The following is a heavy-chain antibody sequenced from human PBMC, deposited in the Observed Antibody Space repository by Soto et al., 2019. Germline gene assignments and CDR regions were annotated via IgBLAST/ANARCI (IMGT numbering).Heavy chain of an antibody. Sequence: PGGSLRLSCEASGFTLTTYTMNWVRQASGKGPEWVSSITSSSGHIYYADSVKGRFTISRDNARNSLYLQMNSLRAEDTAVYYCVRERGLSSFYGMDVWGQGTTVTVSS. CDR1: GFTLTTYT. CDR3: VRERGLSSFYGMDV. D-gene: IGHD3-10*01. V-gene: IGHV3-21*01. CDR2: ITSSSGHI. J-gene: IGHJ6*02.